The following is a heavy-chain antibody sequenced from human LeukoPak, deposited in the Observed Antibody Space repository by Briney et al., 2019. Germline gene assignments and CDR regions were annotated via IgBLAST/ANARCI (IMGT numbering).Heavy chain of an antibody. V-gene: IGHV3-21*01. CDR2: ISSSSSYI. J-gene: IGHJ6*02. Sequence: GGSLRLSCAASGFTFSSYSMNWVRQAPGKGLEWVSSISSSSSYIYYADSVKGRFTISRDNAKNSLYLQMNSLRAEDTAVYYCAREGGNSVYYYYYGMDVWGQGTTVTVSS. CDR3: AREGGNSVYYYYYGMDV. CDR1: GFTFSSYS. D-gene: IGHD4-23*01.